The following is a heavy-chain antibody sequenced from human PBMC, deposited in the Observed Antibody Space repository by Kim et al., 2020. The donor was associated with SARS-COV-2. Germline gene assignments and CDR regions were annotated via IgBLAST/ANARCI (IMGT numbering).Heavy chain of an antibody. V-gene: IGHV4-39*01. D-gene: IGHD4-17*01. J-gene: IGHJ5*02. Sequence: SETLSLTCTVSGGSISSSSYYWGWIRQPPGKGLEWIGSIYYSGSTYYNPSLKSRVTISVDTSKNQFSLKLSSVTAADTAVYYCAGTTTVVRNWFDPWGQGTLVTVSS. CDR1: GGSISSSSYY. CDR2: IYYSGST. CDR3: AGTTTVVRNWFDP.